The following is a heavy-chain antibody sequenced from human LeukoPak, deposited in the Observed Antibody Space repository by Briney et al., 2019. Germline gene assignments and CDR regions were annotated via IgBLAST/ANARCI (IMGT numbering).Heavy chain of an antibody. J-gene: IGHJ5*02. CDR3: AIEHDGATYSNL. CDR1: GGSISGSY. Sequence: SETLSLTCTVSGGSISGSYWNWIRQPPGKGLEWIGCIHDSGTTNYNPSLKSRVTISLHTSKNQFSLRLTSVTAADTAVYYCAIEHDGATYSNLWGPGTLVAVSS. V-gene: IGHV4-59*01. D-gene: IGHD5-12*01. CDR2: IHDSGTT.